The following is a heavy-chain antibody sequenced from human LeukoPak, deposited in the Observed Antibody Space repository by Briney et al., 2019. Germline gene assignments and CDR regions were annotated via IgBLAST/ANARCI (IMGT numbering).Heavy chain of an antibody. CDR3: ARQYDSSGYPLDY. D-gene: IGHD3-22*01. CDR2: IYTSGST. Sequence: PSETLSLTCTVSGGSISSYYWSWIRQPPGKGLEWIGCIYTSGSTNYNPSLKSRVTISVDTSKNQFSLKLSSVTAADTAVYYCARQYDSSGYPLDYWGQGTLVTVSS. V-gene: IGHV4-4*09. CDR1: GGSISSYY. J-gene: IGHJ4*02.